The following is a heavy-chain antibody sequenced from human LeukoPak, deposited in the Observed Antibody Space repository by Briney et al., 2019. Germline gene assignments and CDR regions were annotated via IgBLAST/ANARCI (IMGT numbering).Heavy chain of an antibody. J-gene: IGHJ4*02. Sequence: SETLSLTCTVSGASISSYYWSWIRQRPGKGLEWIGYIYTSETTNFNPALRSRVTISIDTSKNQVSLRLSSVTAADTALYYCARHRSPSSLSFFDIWGQGMLVIVSS. CDR2: IYTSETT. V-gene: IGHV4-4*09. D-gene: IGHD2-2*01. CDR3: ARHRSPSSLSFFDI. CDR1: GASISSYY.